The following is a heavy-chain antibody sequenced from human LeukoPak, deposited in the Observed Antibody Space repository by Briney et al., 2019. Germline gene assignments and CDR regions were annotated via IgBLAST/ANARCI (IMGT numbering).Heavy chain of an antibody. CDR3: ARDPTVGYSSSLAQSWFDP. V-gene: IGHV1-2*02. CDR1: GYSFIGYY. J-gene: IGHJ5*02. D-gene: IGHD6-13*01. Sequence: ASVKVSCKASGYSFIGYYMHWVRQAPGQGLEWMGWINPNLGTTNYAQKFQGRVTMTRDMSTSTVYMELSSLRSEDTAVYYCARDPTVGYSSSLAQSWFDPWGQGTLVTVSS. CDR2: INPNLGTT.